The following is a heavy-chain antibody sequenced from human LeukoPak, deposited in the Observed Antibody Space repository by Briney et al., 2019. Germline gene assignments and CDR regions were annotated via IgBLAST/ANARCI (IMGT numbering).Heavy chain of an antibody. Sequence: SETLSLTCTVSGYSISSGYYWGWIRQPPGKGLEWIGSIHHSGSTYYNPSLKSRVTISVDTSKNQFSLKLSSVTAADTAVYYCARGEIAAAVPLLYYFDYWGQGTLVTVSS. V-gene: IGHV4-38-2*02. CDR1: GYSISSGYY. D-gene: IGHD6-13*01. CDR2: IHHSGST. CDR3: ARGEIAAAVPLLYYFDY. J-gene: IGHJ4*02.